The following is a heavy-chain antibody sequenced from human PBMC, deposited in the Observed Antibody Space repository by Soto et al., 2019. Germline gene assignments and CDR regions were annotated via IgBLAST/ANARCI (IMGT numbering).Heavy chain of an antibody. V-gene: IGHV4-38-2*02. CDR3: ARDRGIIAAAGYNWFDP. J-gene: IGHJ5*02. CDR2: IYHSGST. Sequence: SETLSLTCAVSGYSISSGYYWGWIRQPPGKGLEWIGSIYHSGSTYYNPSLKSRVTISVDTSKNQFSLKLSSVTAADTAVYYCARDRGIIAAAGYNWFDPWGQGTLVTV. CDR1: GYSISSGYY. D-gene: IGHD6-13*01.